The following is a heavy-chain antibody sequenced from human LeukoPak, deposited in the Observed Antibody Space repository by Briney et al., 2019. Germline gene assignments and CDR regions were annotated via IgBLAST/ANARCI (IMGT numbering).Heavy chain of an antibody. J-gene: IGHJ4*02. V-gene: IGHV3-23*01. CDR3: ARREMPTNSFDY. CDR1: GFTFSSYA. Sequence: GGSLRLSCAASGFTFSSYAMSWVRQAPGKGLEWVSGIRGSGGSTYYADSVKGRFTIPRDNSKNTLYLQMNSLRAEDTAIYYCARREMPTNSFDYWGQGTLVTVSS. D-gene: IGHD5-24*01. CDR2: IRGSGGST.